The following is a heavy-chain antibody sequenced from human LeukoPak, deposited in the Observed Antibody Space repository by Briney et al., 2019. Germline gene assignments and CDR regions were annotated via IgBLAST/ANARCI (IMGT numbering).Heavy chain of an antibody. CDR3: AKDRSTVTTGYFDY. D-gene: IGHD4-17*01. CDR2: IRYDGSNK. Sequence: QPGGSLRLSCAASGFTFSSYGMHWVRQAPGKGLEWVAFIRYDGSNKYYADSVKGRFTISRDNSKNTLYLQMNSLRAEDTAVCYCAKDRSTVTTGYFDYWGQGTLVTVSS. V-gene: IGHV3-30*02. CDR1: GFTFSSYG. J-gene: IGHJ4*02.